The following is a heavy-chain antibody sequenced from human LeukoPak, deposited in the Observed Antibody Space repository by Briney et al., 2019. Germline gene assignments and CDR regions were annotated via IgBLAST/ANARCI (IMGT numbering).Heavy chain of an antibody. CDR2: IIPIFGTA. CDR1: GGTFSSYA. V-gene: IGHV1-69*05. D-gene: IGHD3-9*01. CDR3: ARARYFDWLNDY. Sequence: SVKVSCKASGGTFSSYAISWVRQAPGQGLEWMGRIIPIFGTANYAQKFQGRVTITTDESTSTAYTELSSLRSEDTAVYYCARARYFDWLNDYWGQGTLVTVSS. J-gene: IGHJ4*02.